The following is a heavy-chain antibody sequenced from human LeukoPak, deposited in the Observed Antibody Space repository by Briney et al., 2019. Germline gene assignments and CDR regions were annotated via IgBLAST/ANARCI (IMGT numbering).Heavy chain of an antibody. CDR1: GFTFSSYG. J-gene: IGHJ4*02. D-gene: IGHD2-2*01. V-gene: IGHV3-30*18. CDR2: ISYDGSNK. Sequence: GRTLRLSCAASGFTFSSYGMHWVRQAPGKGLERVAVISYDGSNKYYADSVKGRFTISRDNSKNTLYLQMNSLSAEDTAVYYCAKDHSVVVPAARHYWGQGTLVTVSS. CDR3: AKDHSVVVPAARHY.